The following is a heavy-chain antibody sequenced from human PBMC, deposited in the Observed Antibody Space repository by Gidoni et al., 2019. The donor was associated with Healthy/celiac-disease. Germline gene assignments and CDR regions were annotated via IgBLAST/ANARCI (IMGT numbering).Heavy chain of an antibody. V-gene: IGHV3-23*01. Sequence: EVQLLESGGGLVQPGGSLRLSCAASGFTFSRDSMSWVRQAPGKGLEWVSAISGSGGSTYYADSEKGRFTISRDNSKNTLYLQMNSLRAEDTAVYYCAKAPILRVRGPPFFIFWGQGTLVTVSS. CDR3: AKAPILRVRGPPFFIF. D-gene: IGHD3-10*01. CDR1: GFTFSRDS. J-gene: IGHJ4*02. CDR2: ISGSGGST.